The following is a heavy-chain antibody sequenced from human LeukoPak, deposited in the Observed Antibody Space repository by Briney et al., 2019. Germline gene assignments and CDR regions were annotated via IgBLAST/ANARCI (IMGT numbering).Heavy chain of an antibody. CDR2: ISSSSSYI. J-gene: IGHJ4*02. Sequence: GGSLRLSCAASGFTFSIHTMNWVRQAPGKGPEWVSSISSSSSYIYYADSVKGRFTISRDNAKNSLYLQMNSLRAEDTAVYYCARDEGYISPTHFDYWGQGTLVTVSS. V-gene: IGHV3-21*01. CDR1: GFTFSIHT. D-gene: IGHD6-13*01. CDR3: ARDEGYISPTHFDY.